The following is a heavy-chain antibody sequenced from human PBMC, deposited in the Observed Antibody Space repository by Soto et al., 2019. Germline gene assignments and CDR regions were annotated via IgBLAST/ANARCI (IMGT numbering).Heavy chain of an antibody. J-gene: IGHJ6*02. CDR1: GFTFSSYW. CDR3: ARQITIFGVVISYYYYGMDV. CDR2: IKQDGSEK. Sequence: LRLSCAASGFTFSSYWMSWVRQAPGKGLEWVANIKQDGSEKYYVDSVKGRFTISRDNAKNSLYLQMNSLRAEDTAVYYCARQITIFGVVISYYYYGMDVWGQGTTVTVSS. D-gene: IGHD3-3*01. V-gene: IGHV3-7*03.